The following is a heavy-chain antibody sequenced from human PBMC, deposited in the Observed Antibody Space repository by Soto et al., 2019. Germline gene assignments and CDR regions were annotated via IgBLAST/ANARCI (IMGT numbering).Heavy chain of an antibody. CDR2: LNPSGTGA. CDR3: AREFTQYYGMDV. Sequence: QVQLVQSGAEVKKPGASVKVSCKASGYSLTSYYMHWVRQAPGQGLEWMGVLNPSGTGATYAQIFQGRVTMTRDTSTSTVYMELSSLRSEDTAVXYCAREFTQYYGMDVWGQGTTVTVSS. V-gene: IGHV1-46*01. CDR1: GYSLTSYY. J-gene: IGHJ6*02.